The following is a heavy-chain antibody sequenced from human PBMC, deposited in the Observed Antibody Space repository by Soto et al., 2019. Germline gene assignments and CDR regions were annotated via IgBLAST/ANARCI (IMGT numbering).Heavy chain of an antibody. CDR3: AKDRGSGSTSWYNGWFDP. Sequence: EVQLLESGGGLVQPGGSLRLSCAASGFTFSSYAMSWVRQAPGKGLEWVSTISGSGGSTYDADSVKGRFTISRDNSKNTLYLQMNSMRAEDTAGYYCAKDRGSGSTSWYNGWFDPWGQGTLVTVSS. CDR2: ISGSGGST. D-gene: IGHD2-2*02. CDR1: GFTFSSYA. V-gene: IGHV3-23*01. J-gene: IGHJ5*02.